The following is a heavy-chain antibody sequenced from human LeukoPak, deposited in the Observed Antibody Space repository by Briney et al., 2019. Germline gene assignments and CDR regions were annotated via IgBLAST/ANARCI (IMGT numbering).Heavy chain of an antibody. V-gene: IGHV4-59*01. Sequence: SETLSLTCTVPGGSISSYYWSWIRQPPGKGLEWIGYIYYSGSTNYNPSLKSRVTISVDTSKNQFSLKLSSVTAADTAVYYCARMYSSSSEYNWFDPWGQGTLATVSS. D-gene: IGHD6-6*01. CDR2: IYYSGST. CDR1: GGSISSYY. CDR3: ARMYSSSSEYNWFDP. J-gene: IGHJ5*02.